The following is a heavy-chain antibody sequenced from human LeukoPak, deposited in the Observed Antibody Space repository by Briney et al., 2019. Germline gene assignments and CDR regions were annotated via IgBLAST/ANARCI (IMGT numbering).Heavy chain of an antibody. D-gene: IGHD2-15*01. CDR2: IYWSGIT. CDR1: GGSISSTSSF. CDR3: AREVVAATGAFDI. V-gene: IGHV4-39*07. J-gene: IGHJ3*02. Sequence: SETLSLTCTVSGGSISSTSSFWGWIRQPPGKGLEYIGSIYWSGITYYNPSLKSRLTISIDTSNNKFSLKLSSVTAADTAVYYCAREVVAATGAFDIWGQGTVVIVS.